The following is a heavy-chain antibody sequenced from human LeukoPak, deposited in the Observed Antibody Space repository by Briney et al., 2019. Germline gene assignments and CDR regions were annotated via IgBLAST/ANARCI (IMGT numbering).Heavy chain of an antibody. D-gene: IGHD3-3*01. V-gene: IGHV1-18*01. Sequence: ASVEVSCKASGYTFTSYGISWVRQAPGQGLEWMGWISAYNGNTNYAQKLQGRVTMTTDTSTSTAYMELRSLRSDDTAVYYCARGWGNYDFWSGYYFSPSANYYYYYMDVWGKGTTVTVSS. CDR3: ARGWGNYDFWSGYYFSPSANYYYYYMDV. CDR2: ISAYNGNT. J-gene: IGHJ6*03. CDR1: GYTFTSYG.